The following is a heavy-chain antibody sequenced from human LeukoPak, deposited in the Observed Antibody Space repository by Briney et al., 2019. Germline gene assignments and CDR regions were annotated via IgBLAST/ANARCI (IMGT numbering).Heavy chain of an antibody. Sequence: GGSLRLSCSASGFTFSSDWMSWVRQAPGKGLEWVANIKQDGSEKYYVDSVKCLFTISRDNAKNSLYLQMNSLRDEDTAVYYCASPSSGWYNYYYYMDVWGKGPTVNVSS. CDR1: GFTFSSDW. CDR3: ASPSSGWYNYYYYMDV. CDR2: IKQDGSEK. J-gene: IGHJ6*03. D-gene: IGHD6-19*01. V-gene: IGHV3-7*01.